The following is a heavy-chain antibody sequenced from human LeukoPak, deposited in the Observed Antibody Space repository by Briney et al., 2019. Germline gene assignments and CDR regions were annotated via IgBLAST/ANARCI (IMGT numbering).Heavy chain of an antibody. CDR1: GFTFSNYG. J-gene: IGHJ6*03. V-gene: IGHV3-33*01. CDR2: IWYDGSKS. D-gene: IGHD3-10*01. CDR3: ARDRYYGSENYYYYYYMDV. Sequence: GGSLRLSCSASGFTFSNYGMHWVCQAPGKGLEWVAVIWYDGSKSYYADSVKGRFTISRDNSKNTLYLQMSSLRAEDTAAYYCARDRYYGSENYYYYYYMDVWGKGTTVTVSS.